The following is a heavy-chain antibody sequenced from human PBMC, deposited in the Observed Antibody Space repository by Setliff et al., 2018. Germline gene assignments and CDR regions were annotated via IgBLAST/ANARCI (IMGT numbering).Heavy chain of an antibody. D-gene: IGHD2-2*01. J-gene: IGHJ4*02. CDR2: INPSGGST. CDR3: ASLDCSSTSRYEGWGTFDY. V-gene: IGHV1-46*01. CDR1: GYTFTSYY. Sequence: ASVKVSRTASGYTFTSYYMHRVRQAPGQGLEWMGIINPSGGSTSYAQKFQGRVTMTRDTSTSTVYMELSSLRSEDTAVYYCASLDCSSTSRYEGWGTFDYWGQGTLVTVSS.